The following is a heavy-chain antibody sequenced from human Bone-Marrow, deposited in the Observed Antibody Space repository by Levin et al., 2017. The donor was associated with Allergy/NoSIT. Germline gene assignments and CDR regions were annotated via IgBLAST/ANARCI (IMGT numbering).Heavy chain of an antibody. D-gene: IGHD3-10*01. V-gene: IGHV1-18*01. J-gene: IGHJ6*02. CDR1: GYTFANYG. CDR2: ISAFNGHT. Sequence: ASVKVSCKASGYTFANYGISWVRQAPGQGLEWLGRISAFNGHTNYAQNLQGRVTMTTDTSTSTAYMEMRSLRSDDTAVYYCARFDGGSGGTGGLDVWGQGTTVTVSS. CDR3: ARFDGGSGGTGGLDV.